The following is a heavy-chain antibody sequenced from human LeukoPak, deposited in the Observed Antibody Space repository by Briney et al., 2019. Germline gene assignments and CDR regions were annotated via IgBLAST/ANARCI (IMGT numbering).Heavy chain of an antibody. J-gene: IGHJ4*02. CDR3: VRDFSLTRLERPFDY. CDR1: GFNFSLYS. Sequence: GGSLRLSCAASGFNFSLYSMNWVRQAPGKGLEWISYISSGSDTLYYAEAVKGRFTISKDNDKNSLYLQMNSLRAEDTAVYYCVRDFSLTRLERPFDYWGQGTLVSVSS. CDR2: ISSGSDTL. D-gene: IGHD1-1*01. V-gene: IGHV3-48*04.